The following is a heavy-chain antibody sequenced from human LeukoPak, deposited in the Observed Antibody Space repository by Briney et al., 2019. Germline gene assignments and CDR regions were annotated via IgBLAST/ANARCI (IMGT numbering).Heavy chain of an antibody. CDR1: GFTFSNYA. CDR2: ISGSGGST. J-gene: IGHJ6*02. V-gene: IGHV3-23*01. D-gene: IGHD2-2*01. CDR3: ANFIVVVPAAPYYYYGMDV. Sequence: GGSLRLSCAASGFTFSNYAMSWVRQAPGKGLEWVSAISGSGGSTYYADSVKGRFTISRDNSKNTLYLQMNSLRAEDTAVYYCANFIVVVPAAPYYYYGMDVWGQGTTVTVSS.